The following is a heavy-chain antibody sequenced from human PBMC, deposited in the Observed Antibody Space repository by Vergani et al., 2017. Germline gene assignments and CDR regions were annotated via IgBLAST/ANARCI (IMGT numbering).Heavy chain of an antibody. J-gene: IGHJ6*03. D-gene: IGHD4-11*01. CDR1: GGTFSSYA. V-gene: IGHV1-69*01. Sequence: QVQLVQSGAEVKKPGSSVKVSCKASGGTFSSYAISWVRQAPGQGLEWMGGIIPIFGTANYAQKFQGRVTITADESTSTAYMELSSLRPEDTAVYYCARVEALQYKGYYYYYYMDVWGKGTTVTVSS. CDR3: ARVEALQYKGYYYYYYMDV. CDR2: IIPIFGTA.